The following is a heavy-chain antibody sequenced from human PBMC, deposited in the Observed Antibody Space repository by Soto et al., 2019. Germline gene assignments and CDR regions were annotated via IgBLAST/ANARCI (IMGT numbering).Heavy chain of an antibody. CDR1: GGSFSGYY. J-gene: IGHJ4*02. CDR3: ARERGSMGSSWVYY. Sequence: QVQLQQWGAGLLKPSETLSLTCAVYGGSFSGYYWSWIRQPPGKGLEWIGEINHSGSTNYNPSLKSRVTISVDTSKNQFSLKLSSVTAADTAVYYCARERGSMGSSWVYYWGQGTLVTVSS. CDR2: INHSGST. D-gene: IGHD6-13*01. V-gene: IGHV4-34*01.